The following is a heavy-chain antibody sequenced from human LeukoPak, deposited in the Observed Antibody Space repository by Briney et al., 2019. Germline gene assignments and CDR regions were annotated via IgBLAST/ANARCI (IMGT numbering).Heavy chain of an antibody. J-gene: IGHJ4*02. CDR3: ARSAGRFGSGGSCYDY. CDR2: ISDNGGST. V-gene: IGHV3-64*01. D-gene: IGHD2-15*01. CDR1: GFTFSNYA. Sequence: QPGGSLRLSCAASGFTFSNYAMHWVRQAPGKGLEYVSAISDNGGSTYYANSVKGRFTISRDNSKNTLYLQMGSLRAEDMAIYYCARSAGRFGSGGSCYDYWGQGTLVAVSS.